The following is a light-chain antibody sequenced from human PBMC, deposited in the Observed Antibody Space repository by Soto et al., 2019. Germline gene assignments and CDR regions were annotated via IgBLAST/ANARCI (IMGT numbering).Light chain of an antibody. Sequence: VMTQSTLSLPVTPGEPASISCISIHILLHSNGYNYLDWYLQKPGQSPQLLIYLGSNRASGVPDRFSGSGSGTDFTLKISRVEAEDVGVYYCMQPLQSWTFGQGTKVDIK. CDR2: LGS. CDR1: HILLHSNGYNY. J-gene: IGKJ1*01. V-gene: IGKV2-28*01. CDR3: MQPLQSWT.